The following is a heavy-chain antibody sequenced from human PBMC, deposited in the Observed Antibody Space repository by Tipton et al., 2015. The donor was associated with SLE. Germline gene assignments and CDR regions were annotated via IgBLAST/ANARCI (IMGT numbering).Heavy chain of an antibody. D-gene: IGHD1-14*01. CDR3: ARVTTGAFDI. CDR2: INSDGSVT. CDR1: GFIFSGYW. V-gene: IGHV3-74*01. J-gene: IGHJ3*02. Sequence: LSLTCAASGFIFSGYWMHWVRQAPGKGLVWVSHINSDGSVTNYADSVQGRFTISRDNAKNTLYLQMNSLRAEDTAVYYCARVTTGAFDIWGRGTMVTVSS.